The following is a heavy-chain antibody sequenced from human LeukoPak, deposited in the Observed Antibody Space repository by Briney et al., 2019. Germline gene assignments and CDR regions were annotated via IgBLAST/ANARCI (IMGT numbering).Heavy chain of an antibody. Sequence: ASVKVSCKASGYTFTSYDINWVRQATGQGLEWMGWMNPNSGNTGYAQKFQGRVTMTRDTSISTAYMELSRLRSDDTAVYYCAQGPDIVVAHWGQGTLVTVSS. CDR2: MNPNSGNT. V-gene: IGHV1-8*01. D-gene: IGHD2-2*01. CDR1: GYTFTSYD. J-gene: IGHJ4*02. CDR3: AQGPDIVVAH.